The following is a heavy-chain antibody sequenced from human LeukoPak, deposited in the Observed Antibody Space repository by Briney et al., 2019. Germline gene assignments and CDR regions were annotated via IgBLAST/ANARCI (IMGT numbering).Heavy chain of an antibody. CDR1: GYTFTAYY. D-gene: IGHD3-22*01. CDR2: INPNSGGT. CDR3: ARDYYDCSGFGAFPI. Sequence: ASVKVSCKASGYTFTAYYMQWARQAPGQGLEWMGWINPNSGGTNYAQKFQGRVTMTRDTSISTAYMELSRLRSDDTAVYYCARDYYDCSGFGAFPISGQGTMVTVSS. J-gene: IGHJ3*02. V-gene: IGHV1-2*02.